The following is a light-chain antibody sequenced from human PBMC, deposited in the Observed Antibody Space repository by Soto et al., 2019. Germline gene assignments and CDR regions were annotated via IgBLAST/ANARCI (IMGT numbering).Light chain of an antibody. CDR3: ATWDRGLSVYVL. V-gene: IGLV1-51*01. Sequence: QSVLTQPPSVSAAPGQTVTISCSGSSSNVGSNYVSWYQQLPGTAPKLLIYDNNKRPSGIPDRFSGSKSGTSATLDITGLQTGDEADYYCATWDRGLSVYVLFGGGTKLTVL. CDR2: DNN. CDR1: SSNVGSNY. J-gene: IGLJ2*01.